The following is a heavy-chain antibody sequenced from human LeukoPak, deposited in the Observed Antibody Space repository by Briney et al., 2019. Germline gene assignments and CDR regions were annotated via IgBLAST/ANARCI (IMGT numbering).Heavy chain of an antibody. CDR3: AKYYYDSSGYFEDAFDI. CDR1: GFTFSSYA. D-gene: IGHD3-22*01. J-gene: IGHJ3*02. V-gene: IGHV3-23*01. Sequence: GSLRLSCAASGFTFSSYAMSWVRQAPGKGLEWVSAISGSGGSTYYADSVKGRFTISRDNSKNTLYLQMNSLRAEDTAVYYCAKYYYDSSGYFEDAFDIWGQGTMVTVSS. CDR2: ISGSGGST.